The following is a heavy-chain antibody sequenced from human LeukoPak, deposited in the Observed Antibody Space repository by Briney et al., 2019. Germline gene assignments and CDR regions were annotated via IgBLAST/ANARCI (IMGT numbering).Heavy chain of an antibody. CDR1: GGSFSGYY. CDR3: TQSRDAFDI. Sequence: SETLSLTCAVYGGSFSGYYWSWIRQPPGKGLEWIGEINHSGSTNYNPSLKSRVTISVDTSKNQFSLKLSSVTAADTAVYYCTQSRDAFDIWGQGTMVIVSS. V-gene: IGHV4-34*01. CDR2: INHSGST. J-gene: IGHJ3*02.